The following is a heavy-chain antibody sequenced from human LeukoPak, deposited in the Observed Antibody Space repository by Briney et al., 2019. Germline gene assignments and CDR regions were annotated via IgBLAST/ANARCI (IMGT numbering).Heavy chain of an antibody. J-gene: IGHJ6*02. Sequence: SETLSLTCTVSGGSISSYYWSWIRQPPGKGLEWIGYIYYSGSTNYNPSLKSRVTISVDTSKNQFSLKLSSVTAADTAVYYCARDYRSFRGPCYYYGMDVWGQGTTVTVSS. CDR3: ARDYRSFRGPCYYYGMDV. CDR1: GGSISSYY. D-gene: IGHD3-16*01. CDR2: IYYSGST. V-gene: IGHV4-59*01.